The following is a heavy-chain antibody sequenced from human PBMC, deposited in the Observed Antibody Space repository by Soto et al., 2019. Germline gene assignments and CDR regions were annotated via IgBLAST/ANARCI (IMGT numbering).Heavy chain of an antibody. CDR2: IYYSGST. D-gene: IGHD1-7*01. CDR3: AKIGGTTRGPSFDS. J-gene: IGHJ5*01. Sequence: SETLSLTCTVSGGSLSSGAYYWSWIRQHPGKGLEWIGYIYYSGSTYYNPSLESRATLSVDTSTNQFSLKVSSVTAVDTAVYYCAKIGGTTRGPSFDSWGQGTLVTVSS. CDR1: GGSLSSGAYY. V-gene: IGHV4-31*03.